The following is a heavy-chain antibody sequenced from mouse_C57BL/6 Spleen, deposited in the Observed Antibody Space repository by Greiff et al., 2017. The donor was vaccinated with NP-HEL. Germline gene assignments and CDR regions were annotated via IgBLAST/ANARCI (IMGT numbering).Heavy chain of an antibody. V-gene: IGHV1-53*01. Sequence: VQLQQSGTELVKPGASVKLSCKASGYTFTSYWMHWVKQRPGQGLEWIGNINPSNGGTNYNEKFKGKATLTVDKSSSTAYMQLSSLTSEDSAVYYCERYRRGSSGFDYWGQGTTLTVSS. CDR1: GYTFTSYW. J-gene: IGHJ2*01. CDR2: INPSNGGT. CDR3: ERYRRGSSGFDY. D-gene: IGHD1-1*01.